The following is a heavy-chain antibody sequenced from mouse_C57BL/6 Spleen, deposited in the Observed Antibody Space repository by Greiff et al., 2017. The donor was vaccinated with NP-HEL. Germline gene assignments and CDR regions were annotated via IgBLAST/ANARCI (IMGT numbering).Heavy chain of an antibody. D-gene: IGHD1-1*01. CDR2: ISDGGSYT. J-gene: IGHJ2*01. Sequence: EVQVVESGGGLVKPGGSLKLSCAASGFTFSSYAMSWVRQTPEKRLEWVATISDGGSYTYYPDNVKGRFTISRDNAKNNLYLQMSHLKSEDTAMYYCARESSYWYFDYWGQGTTLTVSS. V-gene: IGHV5-4*01. CDR3: ARESSYWYFDY. CDR1: GFTFSSYA.